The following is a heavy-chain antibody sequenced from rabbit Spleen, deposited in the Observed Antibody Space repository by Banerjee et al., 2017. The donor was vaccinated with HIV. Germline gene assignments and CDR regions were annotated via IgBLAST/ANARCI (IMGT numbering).Heavy chain of an antibody. CDR3: ARGGGL. Sequence: QSLEESGGDLVKPGASLTLTCKASGVSFSDKDVMCWVRQAPGKGLEWIGIIYAIIDTTYYASWVNGRFTISSDNAQNTVDLQMHSLTAADTATYFCARGGGLWGPGTLVTVS. CDR2: IYAIIDTT. CDR1: GVSFSDKDV. V-gene: IGHV1S40*01. J-gene: IGHJ4*01.